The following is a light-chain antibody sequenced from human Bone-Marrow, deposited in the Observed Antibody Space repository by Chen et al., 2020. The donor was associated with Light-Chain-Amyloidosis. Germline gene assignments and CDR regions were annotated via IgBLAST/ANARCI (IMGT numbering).Light chain of an antibody. CDR2: RDT. CDR1: DLPTKY. Sequence: SYELTQPPSVSVSSGPMASFTCSGDDLPTKYAYWYQQRPGQAPVLVIRRDTERSSGISERFSGSNSGTTATLTISGVQAEDGADYHCQSADSSGTYEVIFGGGTKLTVL. J-gene: IGLJ2*01. CDR3: QSADSSGTYEVI. V-gene: IGLV3-25*03.